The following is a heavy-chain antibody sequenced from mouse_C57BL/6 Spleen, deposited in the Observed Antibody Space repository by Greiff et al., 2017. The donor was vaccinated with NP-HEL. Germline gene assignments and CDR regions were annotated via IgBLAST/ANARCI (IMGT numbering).Heavy chain of an antibody. J-gene: IGHJ4*01. V-gene: IGHV1-64*01. CDR3: ARGRITTGDYAMDY. CDR2: IHPNSGST. D-gene: IGHD1-1*01. Sequence: QVQLQQPGAELVKPGASVKLSCKASGYTFTSYWMHWVKQRPGQGLEWIGMIHPNSGSTNYNEKFKSKATLTVDKSSSTAYMQLSSLTSEDSAVYYCARGRITTGDYAMDYWGQGTSVTVSS. CDR1: GYTFTSYW.